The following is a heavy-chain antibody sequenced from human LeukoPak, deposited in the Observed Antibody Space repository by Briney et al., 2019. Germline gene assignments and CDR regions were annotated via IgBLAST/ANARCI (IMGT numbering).Heavy chain of an antibody. CDR1: GCTFSSYW. CDR3: ARGRGSWYGVYFDY. J-gene: IGHJ4*02. D-gene: IGHD6-13*01. V-gene: IGHV3-7*01. CDR2: IKQDGSEK. Sequence: GSLRLSCAASGCTFSSYWMSWVRQAPGKGLEWVANIKQDGSEKYYVDSVKGRFTISRDNAKNSLYLQMNSLRTEDTAVYYCARGRGSWYGVYFDYWGQGTLVTVSS.